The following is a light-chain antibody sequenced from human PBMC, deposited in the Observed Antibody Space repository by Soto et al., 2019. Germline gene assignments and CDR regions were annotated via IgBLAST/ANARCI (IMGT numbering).Light chain of an antibody. CDR1: QSISNL. J-gene: IGKJ1*01. Sequence: DIQMTQSPSTLSASVGDRVTITCRASQSISNLLAWYQQKPGKAPNLLIYKASSLESGVPSRFSGSGSGTEFTLTISSLQPDDSATYYCQQYNSYVAFGQGTKVVIK. CDR2: KAS. V-gene: IGKV1-5*03. CDR3: QQYNSYVA.